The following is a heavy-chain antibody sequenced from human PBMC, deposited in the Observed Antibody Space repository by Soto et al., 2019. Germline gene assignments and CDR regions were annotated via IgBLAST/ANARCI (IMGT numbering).Heavy chain of an antibody. CDR3: ARDPEYSSGWCPYDY. CDR2: INSDGSST. CDR1: GFTFSSYW. Sequence: GGSLRLSCAASGFTFSSYWMHWVRQAPGKGLMWVSRINSDGSSTSYADSVKGRFTISRDNAKNTLYLQMNSLRAEDTAVYYCARDPEYSSGWCPYDYWGQGTLVTVSS. V-gene: IGHV3-74*01. J-gene: IGHJ4*02. D-gene: IGHD6-19*01.